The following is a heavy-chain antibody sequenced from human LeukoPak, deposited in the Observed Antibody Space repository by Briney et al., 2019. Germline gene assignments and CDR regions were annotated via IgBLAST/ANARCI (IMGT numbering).Heavy chain of an antibody. CDR2: INHSGST. CDR1: GGSFSGYY. V-gene: IGHV4-34*01. CDR3: ARVSYYYGMDV. Sequence: SETLSLTCAVYGGSFSGYYWIWIRQPPGKGLEWIGEINHSGSTNYNPSLKSRVTISVDTSKNQFSLQLNSVTPEDTAVYYCARVSYYYGMDVWGQGTTVTVSS. J-gene: IGHJ6*02.